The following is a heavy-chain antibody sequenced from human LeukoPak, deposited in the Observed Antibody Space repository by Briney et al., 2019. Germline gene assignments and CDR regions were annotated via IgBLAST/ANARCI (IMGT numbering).Heavy chain of an antibody. CDR3: TTEWGIAARPGVYYYYYYYMEV. CDR2: IQSKTDGGTT. V-gene: IGHV3-15*01. CDR1: GFTFSSYA. D-gene: IGHD6-6*01. Sequence: GGSLRLSCAASGFTFSSYAMHWVRQAPGKGLEWVGRIQSKTDGGTTDYAAPVKGRFTISRDDSKNTLYLQMNSLKTEDTAVYYCTTEWGIAARPGVYYYYYYYMEVWGKGTTVTVSS. J-gene: IGHJ6*03.